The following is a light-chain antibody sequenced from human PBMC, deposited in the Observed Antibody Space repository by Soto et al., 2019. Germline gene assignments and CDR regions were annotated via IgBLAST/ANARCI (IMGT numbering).Light chain of an antibody. J-gene: IGKJ5*01. CDR3: QQYNSYST. CDR2: DAS. CDR1: QSISSW. V-gene: IGKV1-5*01. Sequence: DIQMTQSPFTLSASVGDRVTITCRASQSISSWLAWYQQKPGKAPKLLIYDASSLESGVPSRFSGSGYGTEFPLTISSLQPDDFATYYCQQYNSYSTFGQGTRLEI.